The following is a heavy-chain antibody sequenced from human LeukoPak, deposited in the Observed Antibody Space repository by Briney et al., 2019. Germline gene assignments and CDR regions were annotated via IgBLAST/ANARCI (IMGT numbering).Heavy chain of an antibody. CDR2: ISSGSTI. J-gene: IGHJ4*02. D-gene: IGHD6-19*01. CDR1: GFTFSSYE. CDR3: ARESIAVAGAPFDY. Sequence: GGSLRLSCAASGFTFSSYEMNWVRQAPGKGLEWVSYISSGSTIYDADPVKGRFTISRDNAKNSLYLQMNSLRAEDTAVYYCARESIAVAGAPFDYWGQGTLVTVSS. V-gene: IGHV3-48*03.